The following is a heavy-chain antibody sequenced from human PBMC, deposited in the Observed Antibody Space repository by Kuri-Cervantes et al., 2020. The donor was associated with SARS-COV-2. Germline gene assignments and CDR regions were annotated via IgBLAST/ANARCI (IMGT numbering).Heavy chain of an antibody. D-gene: IGHD2-21*01. Sequence: LSLTCAASGFTFTDYAMSWVRQAPGRGPEWVSTISTSGGNTYYADSVKGRFTISRDNSKNTLHLQMNSLGAEDTAVYYCASTFLWWERRFDYWGQGTLVTVSS. J-gene: IGHJ4*02. CDR3: ASTFLWWERRFDY. CDR1: GFTFTDYA. CDR2: ISTSGGNT. V-gene: IGHV3-23*01.